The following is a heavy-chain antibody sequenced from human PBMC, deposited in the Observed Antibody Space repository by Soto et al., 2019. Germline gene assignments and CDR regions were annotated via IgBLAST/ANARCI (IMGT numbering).Heavy chain of an antibody. J-gene: IGHJ4*02. D-gene: IGHD6-13*01. CDR3: ARDKPFTPGYSSSWLPDY. CDR2: ISYDGSNK. CDR1: GFTFSSYA. V-gene: IGHV3-30-3*01. Sequence: GGSLRLSCAASGFTFSSYAMHWVRQAPGKGLEWVAVISYDGSNKYYADSVKGRFTISRDNSKNTLYLQMNSLRAEDTAVFYFARDKPFTPGYSSSWLPDYWGQGTLVTVSS.